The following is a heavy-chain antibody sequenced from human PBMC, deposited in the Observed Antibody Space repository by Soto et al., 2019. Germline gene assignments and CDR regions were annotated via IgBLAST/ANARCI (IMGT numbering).Heavy chain of an antibody. J-gene: IGHJ5*02. CDR2: ISAYNGNT. D-gene: IGHD6-13*01. V-gene: IGHV1-18*01. CDR1: GYTFTSYG. Sequence: GASVKVSCKASGYTFTSYGISWVRQAPGQGLEWMGCISAYNGNTEYAEKLQGRVTMTTDTYTSTAYMELRSLRSDDTAVYYCARDLGTIYRSRWYRAEGNWFDPWGQGTLVTVSS. CDR3: ARDLGTIYRSRWYRAEGNWFDP.